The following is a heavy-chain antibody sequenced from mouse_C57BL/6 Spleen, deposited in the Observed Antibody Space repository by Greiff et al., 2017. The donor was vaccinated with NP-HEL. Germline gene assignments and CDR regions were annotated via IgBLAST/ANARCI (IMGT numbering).Heavy chain of an antibody. Sequence: QVQLKQSGAELVKPGASVKLSCKASGYTFTSYWMQWVKQRPGQGLEWIGEIDPSDSYTNYNQKFKGKATLTVDTSSSTAYMQLSSLTSEDSAVYYCARRGTTVVAPFDYWGQGTTLTVSS. J-gene: IGHJ2*01. CDR3: ARRGTTVVAPFDY. CDR2: IDPSDSYT. D-gene: IGHD1-1*01. V-gene: IGHV1-50*01. CDR1: GYTFTSYW.